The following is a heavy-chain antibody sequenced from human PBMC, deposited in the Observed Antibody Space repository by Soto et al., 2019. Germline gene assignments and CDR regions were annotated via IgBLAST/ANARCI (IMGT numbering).Heavy chain of an antibody. CDR1: GYTFTSYG. J-gene: IGHJ5*02. CDR2: ISAYNGNT. V-gene: IGHV1-18*04. D-gene: IGHD4-17*01. CDR3: ARTRRTTVVTPNWFDP. Sequence: ASVKVSCKASGYTFTSYGISWVRQAPGQGLEWMGWISAYNGNTNYAQKLQGRVTMTTDTSTSTAYMELRSLRSDDTAVYYCARTRRTTVVTPNWFDPWGQGTLVTV.